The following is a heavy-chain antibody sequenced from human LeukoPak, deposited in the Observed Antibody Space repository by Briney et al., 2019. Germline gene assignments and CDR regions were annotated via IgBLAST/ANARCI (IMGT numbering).Heavy chain of an antibody. J-gene: IGHJ4*02. CDR1: GYTFTSYY. CDR2: INPNSGGT. Sequence: GASVKVSCKASGYTFTSYYMHWVRQAPGQGLEWMGWINPNSGGTNYAQKFQGRVSMTRDTSISTAYMELSSLTSDDTAVFYCARVQCCDVGKSFLFDYWGQGTLVTASS. D-gene: IGHD1-26*01. CDR3: ARVQCCDVGKSFLFDY. V-gene: IGHV1-2*02.